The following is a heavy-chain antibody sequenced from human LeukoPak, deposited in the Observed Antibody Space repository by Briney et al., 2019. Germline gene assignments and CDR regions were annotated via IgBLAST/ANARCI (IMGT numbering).Heavy chain of an antibody. CDR1: GYTFTSYD. V-gene: IGHV1-8*03. D-gene: IGHD3-3*01. CDR3: ARTSYYDFWSGYLDYYYMDV. CDR2: MNPNSGNT. J-gene: IGHJ6*03. Sequence: ASVKVSCKASGYTFTSYDINWVRQAPGQGLEWMGWMNPNSGNTGYAQKFQGRVTITRNTSISTAYMELSSLRSEDTAVYYCARTSYYDFWSGYLDYYYMDVWGKGTTVTVSS.